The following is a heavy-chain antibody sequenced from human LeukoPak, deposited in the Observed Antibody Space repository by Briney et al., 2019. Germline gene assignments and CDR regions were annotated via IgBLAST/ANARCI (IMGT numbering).Heavy chain of an antibody. Sequence: EASVKVSCKASGYTFTSYGISWVRQAPGQGLEWMGWISAYNGNTNYAQKLQGRVTMTTDTSTSTAYMELRSLRSDDTAVYYCARVYSSGWYGRYYYYGMDVWGQGTTVTVSS. CDR3: ARVYSSGWYGRYYYYGMDV. CDR1: GYTFTSYG. J-gene: IGHJ6*02. D-gene: IGHD6-19*01. V-gene: IGHV1-18*01. CDR2: ISAYNGNT.